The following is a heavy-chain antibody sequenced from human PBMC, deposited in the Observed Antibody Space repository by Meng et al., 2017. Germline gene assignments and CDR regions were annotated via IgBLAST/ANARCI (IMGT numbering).Heavy chain of an antibody. CDR3: ARDYHNWNPKINWFDP. D-gene: IGHD1-20*01. CDR1: GGSFSGYY. CDR2: INHSGST. Sequence: QVQLQQWGAGLLKPSETLSLTCAVYGGSFSGYYWSWIRQPPGKGLEWIGEINHSGSTNYNPPLKSRVTISVDTSKNQFSLKLSSVTAADTAVYYCARDYHNWNPKINWFDPWGQGTLVTVSS. J-gene: IGHJ5*02. V-gene: IGHV4-34*01.